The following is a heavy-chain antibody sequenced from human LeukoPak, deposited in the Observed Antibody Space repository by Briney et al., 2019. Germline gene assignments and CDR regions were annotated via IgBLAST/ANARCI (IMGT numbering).Heavy chain of an antibody. Sequence: PSETLSLTCTVSGGSISSYYWSWFRQPPGKGLEWIGYIYYSGSTNYNPSLESRVTISVDTSKNQFSLNLNSVAAADTAVYYCARGPTMVRGVRTKWFDPWGQGTLVTVSS. CDR2: IYYSGST. D-gene: IGHD3-10*01. CDR1: GGSISSYY. J-gene: IGHJ5*02. V-gene: IGHV4-59*01. CDR3: ARGPTMVRGVRTKWFDP.